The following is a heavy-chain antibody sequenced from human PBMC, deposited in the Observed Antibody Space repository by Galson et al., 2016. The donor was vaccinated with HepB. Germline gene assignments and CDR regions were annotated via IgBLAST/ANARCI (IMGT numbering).Heavy chain of an antibody. CDR2: VWFDGYTK. CDR1: GFTFSRSW. J-gene: IGHJ3*01. CDR3: ARDLGVRGYGREPRDAYDL. Sequence: SLRLSCAASGFTFSRSWMSWVRQAPGKGLEWVAVVWFDGYTKFYADSVRGRFTVSRDSSRDTVDLQMNNLRAEDTAMYFCARDLGVRGYGREPRDAYDLWGQGTMVSVSS. V-gene: IGHV3-33*08. D-gene: IGHD3-10*01.